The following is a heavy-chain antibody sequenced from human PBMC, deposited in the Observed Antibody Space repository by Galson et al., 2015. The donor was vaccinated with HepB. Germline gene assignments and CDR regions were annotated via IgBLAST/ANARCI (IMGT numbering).Heavy chain of an antibody. CDR3: AKLSRYSSGWYSFDY. CDR1: GFTFDDYA. CDR2: ISWNSGSI. J-gene: IGHJ4*02. Sequence: SLRLSCAASGFTFDDYAMHWVRQAPGKGLEWVSGISWNSGSIGYADSVKGRFTISRDNAKNSLYLQMNSLRAEDTALYYCAKLSRYSSGWYSFDYWGQGTLVTVSS. D-gene: IGHD6-19*01. V-gene: IGHV3-9*01.